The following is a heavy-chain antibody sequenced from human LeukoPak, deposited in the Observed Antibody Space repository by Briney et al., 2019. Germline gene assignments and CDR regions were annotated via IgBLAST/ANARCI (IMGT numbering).Heavy chain of an antibody. CDR3: AKEARSYGDLGYYFDY. CDR2: ISGSGGST. J-gene: IGHJ4*02. Sequence: PGGSLRLSCAASGFTFSSYAMSWVRQAPGKGLEWVSAISGSGGSTYYADSVKGRFTISRDNSKNTLYLQMNSLRAEDTAVYYCAKEARSYGDLGYYFDYWGQGTLVTVSS. V-gene: IGHV3-23*01. D-gene: IGHD4-17*01. CDR1: GFTFSSYA.